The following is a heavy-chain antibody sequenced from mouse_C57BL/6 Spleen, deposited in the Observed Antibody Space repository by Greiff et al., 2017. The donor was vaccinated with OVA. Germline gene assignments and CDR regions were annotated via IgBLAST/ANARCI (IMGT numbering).Heavy chain of an antibody. CDR3: AREGGIYYDYDAYFDY. CDR1: GFNIKNTY. J-gene: IGHJ2*01. D-gene: IGHD2-4*01. CDR2: LDPANGHP. Sequence: VQLQQSVAELVRPGASVKLSCTASGFNIKNTYLPWVKPRPEQGLEWIGRLDPANGHPTSAPKFQGKATITADTSSNTAYLQLSSLTSEDTAIYYCAREGGIYYDYDAYFDYWGQGTTLTVAS. V-gene: IGHV14-3*01.